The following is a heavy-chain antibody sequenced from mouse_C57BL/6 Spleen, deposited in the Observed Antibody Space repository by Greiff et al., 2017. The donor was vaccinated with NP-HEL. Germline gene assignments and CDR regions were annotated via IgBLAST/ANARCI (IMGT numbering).Heavy chain of an antibody. CDR1: GFTFSDYY. CDR3: ASDFYRDYAMDY. CDR2: ISNGGGST. J-gene: IGHJ4*01. V-gene: IGHV5-12*01. D-gene: IGHD2-3*01. Sequence: EVKVVESGGGLVQPGGSLKLSCAASGFTFSDYYMYWVRQTPEKRLEWVAYISNGGGSTYYPDTVKGRFTISRDNAKNTLYLQMSRLKSEDTAMYYCASDFYRDYAMDYWGQGTSVTVSS.